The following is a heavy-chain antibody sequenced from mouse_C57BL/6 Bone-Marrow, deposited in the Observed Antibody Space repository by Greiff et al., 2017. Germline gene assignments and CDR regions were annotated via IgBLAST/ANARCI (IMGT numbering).Heavy chain of an antibody. V-gene: IGHV1-81*01. CDR2: IYPRSGNT. D-gene: IGHD2-3*01. CDR3: AREGDGYYVPFAY. J-gene: IGHJ3*01. Sequence: QVHVKQSGAELARPGASVKLSCKASGYTFTSYGISWVKQRTGQGLEWIGEIYPRSGNTYYNEKFKGKATLTADKSSSTAYMELRSLTSEDSAVYFCAREGDGYYVPFAYWGQGTLVTVSA. CDR1: GYTFTSYG.